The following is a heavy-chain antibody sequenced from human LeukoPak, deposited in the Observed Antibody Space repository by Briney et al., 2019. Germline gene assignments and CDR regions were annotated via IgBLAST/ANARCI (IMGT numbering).Heavy chain of an antibody. Sequence: GGSLRLSCAASGFTFSSYWMTWVRQAPGKGLEWVVSIKQDGSEKYYVDSVKGRFTISRDNAKSSLYLQMNSLRAEDTAVYYCARTQWLRFNFDYWGQGTLVTVSS. D-gene: IGHD5-12*01. CDR2: IKQDGSEK. J-gene: IGHJ4*02. V-gene: IGHV3-7*03. CDR3: ARTQWLRFNFDY. CDR1: GFTFSSYW.